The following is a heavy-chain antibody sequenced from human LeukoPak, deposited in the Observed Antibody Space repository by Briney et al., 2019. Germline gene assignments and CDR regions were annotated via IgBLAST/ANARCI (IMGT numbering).Heavy chain of an antibody. Sequence: GGSLRLSCAASGFTFSSYAMSWVRQAPGKGLAWVSAISGSGGSTYYADSVKGRFTISRDNSKNTLYLQMNSLRAEDTAVYYCAKTPLIWGFAYWYFDLWGRGTLVTVSS. D-gene: IGHD3-16*01. CDR1: GFTFSSYA. CDR3: AKTPLIWGFAYWYFDL. J-gene: IGHJ2*01. V-gene: IGHV3-23*01. CDR2: ISGSGGST.